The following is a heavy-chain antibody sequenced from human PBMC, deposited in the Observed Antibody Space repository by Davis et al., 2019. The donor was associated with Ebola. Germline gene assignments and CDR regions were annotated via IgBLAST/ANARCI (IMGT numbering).Heavy chain of an antibody. Sequence: PSETLSLTCAVYGGSFSGYYWSWIRQPPGKGLEWIGEINHSGSTNYNPSLKSRVTISVDTSKNQFSLKLSSVTAADTAVYYCARKGRMDTAMVMALYYFDYWGQGTLVTVSS. CDR2: INHSGST. CDR1: GGSFSGYY. D-gene: IGHD5-18*01. V-gene: IGHV4-34*01. CDR3: ARKGRMDTAMVMALYYFDY. J-gene: IGHJ4*02.